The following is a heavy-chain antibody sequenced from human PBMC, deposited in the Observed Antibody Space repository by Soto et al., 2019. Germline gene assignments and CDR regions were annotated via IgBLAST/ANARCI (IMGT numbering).Heavy chain of an antibody. D-gene: IGHD1-26*01. CDR2: INPNSGGT. V-gene: IGHV1-2*04. CDR1: GYTFTNYY. Sequence: QVQLEQSGAEVKKPGASGKVSCKVSGYTFTNYYLHWVRQAPGQGLVWMGWINPNSGGTSYAQKFQGWVTMTRDTHISTADMEPNRLTSDDTAIYYCARVLGGIPILAYWGQGTLVTVSS. J-gene: IGHJ4*02. CDR3: ARVLGGIPILAY.